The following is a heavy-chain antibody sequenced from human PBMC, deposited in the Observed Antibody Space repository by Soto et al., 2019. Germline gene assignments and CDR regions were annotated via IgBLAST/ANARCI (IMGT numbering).Heavy chain of an antibody. CDR3: TRHSRGYSGYDKGGYYYYYMDV. V-gene: IGHV3-73*01. CDR2: IRSKANSYAT. CDR1: GFTFSGSA. J-gene: IGHJ6*03. D-gene: IGHD5-12*01. Sequence: PGGSLRLSCAASGFTFSGSAMHWVRQASGKGLEWVGRIRSKANSYATAYAASVKGRLTISRDDSKNTAYLQMNSLKTEDTAVYYCTRHSRGYSGYDKGGYYYYYMDVWGKGTTVTVSS.